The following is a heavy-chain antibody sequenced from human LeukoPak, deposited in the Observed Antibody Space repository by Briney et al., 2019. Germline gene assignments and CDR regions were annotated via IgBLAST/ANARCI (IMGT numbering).Heavy chain of an antibody. CDR2: IYYSGST. D-gene: IGHD4-17*01. CDR3: VRWVHGDYDDH. Sequence: SETLSLTCTVSGGSISRYYWRWIRQPPGKGLEWIGYIYYSGSTNYNPSLKSRVTISVDTSKNQFSLKLRSVTAADTAVYYCVRWVHGDYDDHSGQGTLVTVSS. CDR1: GGSISRYY. V-gene: IGHV4-59*08. J-gene: IGHJ4*02.